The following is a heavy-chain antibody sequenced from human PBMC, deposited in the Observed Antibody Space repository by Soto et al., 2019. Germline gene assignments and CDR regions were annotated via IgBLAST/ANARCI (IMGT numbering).Heavy chain of an antibody. CDR1: GFTFSSYA. J-gene: IGHJ3*02. CDR2: ISGSGGST. V-gene: IGHV3-23*01. CDR3: AKGLTGPRAFDI. Sequence: EVQLLESGGGLVQPGGSLRLSCAASGFTFSSYAMSWVRQAPGKGLEWVSAISGSGGSTYYADSVKGRFTIARDNSKNTLYLQMNSLRAEDTAVYYCAKGLTGPRAFDIWGQGTMVTVSS.